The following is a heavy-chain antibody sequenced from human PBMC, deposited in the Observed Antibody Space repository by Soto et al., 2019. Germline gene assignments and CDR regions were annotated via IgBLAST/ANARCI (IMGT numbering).Heavy chain of an antibody. D-gene: IGHD2-15*01. CDR3: ARHERTGIAATLLLDP. CDR2: IYYSGST. J-gene: IGHJ5*02. V-gene: IGHV4-59*08. Sequence: SETLSLTCTVSGGSISSYYWSWIRQPPGKGLEWIGYIYYSGSTDYNPSLKSRVTISVDTSKNQFSLKLSSVTAADTAVYYCARHERTGIAATLLLDPWGQGTLVTVSS. CDR1: GGSISSYY.